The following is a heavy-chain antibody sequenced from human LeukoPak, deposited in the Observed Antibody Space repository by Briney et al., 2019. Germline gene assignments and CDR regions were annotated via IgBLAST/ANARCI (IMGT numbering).Heavy chain of an antibody. J-gene: IGHJ4*02. CDR3: ARARDYDILTGRYTAYYFDY. CDR1: GYTFTSYY. V-gene: IGHV1-46*01. D-gene: IGHD3-9*01. CDR2: INPSGGST. Sequence: ASVKVSCKASGYTFTSYYMHWVRQAPGQGLEWMGLINPSGGSTSYAQKLQGGVTMTRDTSTSTVYMELSSLRSEDTAVYYCARARDYDILTGRYTAYYFDYWGQGTLVTVSS.